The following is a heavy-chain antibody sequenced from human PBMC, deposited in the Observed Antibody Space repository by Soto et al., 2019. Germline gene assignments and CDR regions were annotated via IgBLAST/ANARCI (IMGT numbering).Heavy chain of an antibody. CDR1: GFTFSSYA. D-gene: IGHD5-12*01. J-gene: IGHJ4*02. V-gene: IGHV3-23*01. CDR3: AKDHSGYDFVWVY. CDR2: ISGSGGST. Sequence: GGSLRLSCAASGFTFSSYAMSWVRQAPGKGLEWVSAISGSGGSTYYADSVEGRFTISRDNSKNTLYLQMNSLRAEDTAVYYCAKDHSGYDFVWVYWGQGTLVTVSS.